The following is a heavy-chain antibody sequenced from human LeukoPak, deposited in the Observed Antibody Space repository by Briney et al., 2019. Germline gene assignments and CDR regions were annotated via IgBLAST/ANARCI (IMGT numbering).Heavy chain of an antibody. V-gene: IGHV3-33*06. D-gene: IGHD1-26*01. CDR2: IWYDGSNK. Sequence: PGGSLRLSCAASGFTFSSYGMHWVRQAPGKGLEWVAVIWYDGSNKYYADSVKGRFTISRDNSKNTLYLQMNSLRAEDTAVYYCAKAKIVGATIFDYWGQGTLVTVSS. J-gene: IGHJ4*02. CDR1: GFTFSSYG. CDR3: AKAKIVGATIFDY.